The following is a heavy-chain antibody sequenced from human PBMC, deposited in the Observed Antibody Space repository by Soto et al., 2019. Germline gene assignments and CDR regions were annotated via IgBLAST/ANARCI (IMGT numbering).Heavy chain of an antibody. D-gene: IGHD3-9*01. V-gene: IGHV1-18*01. CDR1: GYTFTSYG. CDR3: ASPGPDYDILTGYYPDAFDI. CDR2: ISAYNGNT. Sequence: ASVKVSCKASGYTFTSYGISWVRQAPGQGLEWMGWISAYNGNTNYAQKLQGRVTMTTDTSTSTAYMELRSLRSDDTAVYYCASPGPDYDILTGYYPDAFDIWGQGTMVTVSS. J-gene: IGHJ3*02.